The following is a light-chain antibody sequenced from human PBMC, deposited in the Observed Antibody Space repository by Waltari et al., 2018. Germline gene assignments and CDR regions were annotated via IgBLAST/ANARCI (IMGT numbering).Light chain of an antibody. CDR2: WAS. Sequence: DIVMTQSPDSLAVSLGGRANINCKSSQSVLYSSNNKNYLAWYQQKPGQPPKLLIYWASTRESGFPDRFSGSGSGTDFTLTISSLQAEDVAVYYCQQYYSTPPTFGPGTKVDIK. CDR3: QQYYSTPPT. J-gene: IGKJ3*01. V-gene: IGKV4-1*01. CDR1: QSVLYSSNNKNY.